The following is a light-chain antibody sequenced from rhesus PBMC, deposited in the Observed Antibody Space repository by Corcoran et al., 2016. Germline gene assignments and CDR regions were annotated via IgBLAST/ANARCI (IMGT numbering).Light chain of an antibody. J-gene: IGKJ4*01. V-gene: IGKV1-44*03. CDR2: TVS. Sequence: DIQMTQSPSALSASVGDRVTISCRASQNIYTNLAWYQQQPGKAPKVLIYTVSSLQTGTPSRFSGSGSVTDFTLTISSLQPEDSATYSCQHYYDYPPTFGGGTKVEI. CDR3: QHYYDYPPT. CDR1: QNIYTN.